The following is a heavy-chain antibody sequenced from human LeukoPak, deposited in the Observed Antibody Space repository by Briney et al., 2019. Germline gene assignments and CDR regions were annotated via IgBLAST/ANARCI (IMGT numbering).Heavy chain of an antibody. Sequence: PGGSLRLSCAASGFTFSSYSMNWVRQAPGKGLEWVSYISSSSTIYYADSVKGRFTISRDNGKDSLHLQMSSLRAEDTAVYYCARARWVAVGLLDYWGQGTLVTVSS. V-gene: IGHV3-48*01. D-gene: IGHD6-19*01. CDR1: GFTFSSYS. J-gene: IGHJ4*02. CDR2: ISSSSTI. CDR3: ARARWVAVGLLDY.